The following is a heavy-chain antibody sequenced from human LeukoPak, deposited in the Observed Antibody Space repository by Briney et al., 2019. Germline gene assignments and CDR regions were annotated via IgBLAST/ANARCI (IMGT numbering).Heavy chain of an antibody. CDR3: ARDAGGYDSKADY. V-gene: IGHV3-23*01. J-gene: IGHJ4*02. CDR2: ISSSGSGDNT. CDR1: GVTLSSFA. Sequence: GGSLRLSCAASGVTLSSFAMSWARQAPGKGLEWVSGISSSGSGDNTYYADSVKGRFTISRDSSKNTLFLHMNTLRAEDTAVYYCARDAGGYDSKADYWGQGTLVTVSS. D-gene: IGHD5-12*01.